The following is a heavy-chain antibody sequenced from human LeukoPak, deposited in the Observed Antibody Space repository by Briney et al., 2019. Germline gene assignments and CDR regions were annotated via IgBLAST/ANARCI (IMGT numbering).Heavy chain of an antibody. CDR3: ARPADGSGDYYFDY. CDR2: IIPILGIA. D-gene: IGHD6-19*01. CDR1: GGTFSSYA. Sequence: SVKVSCKASGGTFSSYAISWVRQAPGQGLEWMGRIIPILGIANYAQKFQGRVTITADKSTSTAYMELSSLRSEDTAMYYCARPADGSGDYYFDYWGQGTLVTVSS. V-gene: IGHV1-69*04. J-gene: IGHJ4*02.